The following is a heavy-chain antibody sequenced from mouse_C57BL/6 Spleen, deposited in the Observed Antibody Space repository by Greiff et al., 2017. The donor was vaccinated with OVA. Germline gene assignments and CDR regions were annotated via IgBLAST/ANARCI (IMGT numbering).Heavy chain of an antibody. J-gene: IGHJ3*01. CDR2: IDPSDSYT. Sequence: QVQLQQPGAELVKPGASVKLSCKASGYTFTSYWMQWVKQRPGQGLEWIGEIDPSDSYTNYNQKFKGKATLTVDTSPSTAYMQLSSLTSEDSAVYYCARGRQGWFAYWGQGTLVTVSA. CDR1: GYTFTSYW. V-gene: IGHV1-50*01. CDR3: ARGRQGWFAY. D-gene: IGHD3-2*01.